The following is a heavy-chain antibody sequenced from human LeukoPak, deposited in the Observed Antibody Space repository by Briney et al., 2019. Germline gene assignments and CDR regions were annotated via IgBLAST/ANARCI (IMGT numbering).Heavy chain of an antibody. CDR2: IWYDGSNK. V-gene: IGHV3-33*06. CDR1: GFTFSSYG. J-gene: IGHJ6*02. Sequence: PGRSLRLSCAASGFTFSSYGMHWVRQAPGKGLEWVAVIWYDGSNKYYADSVKGRFTISRDNSKNTLYLQMNSLRAEDTAVYYCAKDIELGTGLYYYYGMDVWGQGTTVTVSS. D-gene: IGHD1-1*01. CDR3: AKDIELGTGLYYYYGMDV.